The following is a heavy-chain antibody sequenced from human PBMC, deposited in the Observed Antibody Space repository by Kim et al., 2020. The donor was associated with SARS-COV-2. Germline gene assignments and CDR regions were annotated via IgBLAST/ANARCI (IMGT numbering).Heavy chain of an antibody. J-gene: IGHJ4*02. CDR3: ARGYYYDSSGYYRY. Sequence: SETLSLTCAVYGGSFSGFYWSWIRQPPGKGLEWIGEINHSGSTNYNPSLFKSRVTISVDTSKNQFSLKLSSVTAADTAVYYCARGYYYDSSGYYRYWGQGTLVTVSS. D-gene: IGHD3-22*01. CDR1: GGSFSGFY. CDR2: INHSGST. V-gene: IGHV4-34*01.